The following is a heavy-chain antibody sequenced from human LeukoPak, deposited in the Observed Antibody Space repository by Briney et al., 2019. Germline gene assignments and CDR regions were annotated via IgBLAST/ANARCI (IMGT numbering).Heavy chain of an antibody. V-gene: IGHV3-73*01. CDR1: GFTFSGSA. CDR2: IRSKANSYAT. CDR3: ARDLSSQLLLFDF. J-gene: IGHJ4*02. D-gene: IGHD3-22*01. Sequence: GSLKLSCAASGFTFSGSAMHWVRQASGKGLEWVGRIRSKANSYATAYAASVKGRFTISRDDSKNTLYLQMNSLRPEDTAVYYCARDLSSQLLLFDFWGQGTLVTVSS.